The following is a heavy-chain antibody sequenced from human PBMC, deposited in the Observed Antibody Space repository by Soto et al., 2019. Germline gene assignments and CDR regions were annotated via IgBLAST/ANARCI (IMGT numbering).Heavy chain of an antibody. CDR3: ANGNYYLSYYYYGMDV. CDR1: GFTFSSYG. J-gene: IGHJ6*02. Sequence: GGSLRLSCAASGFTFSSYGMHWVRQAPGKGLEWVAVIWYDGSNKYYADSVKGRFTISRDNSKNTLYLQMNSLRAEDTAVYYCANGNYYLSYYYYGMDVWGQGTTVTVSS. D-gene: IGHD3-10*01. V-gene: IGHV3-33*06. CDR2: IWYDGSNK.